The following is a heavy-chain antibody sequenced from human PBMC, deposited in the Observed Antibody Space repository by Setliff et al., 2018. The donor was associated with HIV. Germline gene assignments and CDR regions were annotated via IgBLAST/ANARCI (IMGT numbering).Heavy chain of an antibody. CDR1: GGSTSTDY. CDR2: IYNSAST. CDR3: ARHSPSDY. Sequence: SETLSLTCTVSGGSTSTDYWTWIRQPPGKGLEWIGYIYNSASTSYNPPLKSRVTISVDTSKNQFSLQLSSVTAADTAVYYCARHSPSDYWGQGTLVTVSS. V-gene: IGHV4-59*08. J-gene: IGHJ4*02.